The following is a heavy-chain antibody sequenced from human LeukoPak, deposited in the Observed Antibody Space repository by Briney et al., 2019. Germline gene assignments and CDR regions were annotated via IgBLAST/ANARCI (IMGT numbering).Heavy chain of an antibody. CDR1: GGSISSGDYY. J-gene: IGHJ6*03. Sequence: PSQTLSLTCTVSGGSISSGDYYWSWIRQPPGKGLEWIGYIYYSGSTYYNPSLKSRVTISVDTSKNQFSLKLSSLTAADTAVYYCARGVVGYYMDVWGKGTTVTVSS. CDR3: ARGVVGYYMDV. CDR2: IYYSGST. V-gene: IGHV4-30-4*08.